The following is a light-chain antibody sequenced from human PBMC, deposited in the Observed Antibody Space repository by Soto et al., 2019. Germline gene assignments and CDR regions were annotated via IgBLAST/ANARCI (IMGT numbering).Light chain of an antibody. CDR2: DDS. V-gene: IGLV3-21*02. CDR1: NIGSES. J-gene: IGLJ1*01. CDR3: QVWYSSTDLCV. Sequence: SYELTQPPSVSVAPGQTARITCGGNNIGSESVHWYQQRPGQAPVLVVYDDSDRPSGIPERFSGSNSANTATLTISRVEAGDEADYYCQVWYSSTDLCVFGSGTKVTVL.